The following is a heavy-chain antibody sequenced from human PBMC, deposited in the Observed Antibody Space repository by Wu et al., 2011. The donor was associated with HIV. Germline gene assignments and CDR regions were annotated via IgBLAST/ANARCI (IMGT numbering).Heavy chain of an antibody. J-gene: IGHJ6*03. CDR2: ISADNGDT. CDR3: ARDRHPMVGPWYYYYYMVR. V-gene: IGHV1-18*01. Sequence: QVQLVQTGAEVKKPGASVKVSCKTSGYTFTSYGISWVRQAPGQGLEWMGWISADNGDTNYAQKLQGRVTMTTDTSTSTAYMELRSLRFDDTAVYYCARDRHPMVGPWYYYYYMVRLGKGTTVTVSS. CDR1: GYTFTSYG. D-gene: IGHD3-10*01.